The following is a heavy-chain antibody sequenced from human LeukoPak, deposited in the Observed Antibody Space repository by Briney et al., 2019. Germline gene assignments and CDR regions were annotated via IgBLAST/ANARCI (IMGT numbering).Heavy chain of an antibody. J-gene: IGHJ6*02. D-gene: IGHD6-13*01. CDR2: ISYDGSNK. CDR1: GYTFSSYG. Sequence: SCKASGYTFSSYGISWVRQAPGQGLEWVAVISYDGSNKYNADSVKGRFTISRDNSKNTLYLQMNSLRAEDTAVYYCAKVRYSSSYYYGMDVWGQGTTVTVSS. V-gene: IGHV3-30*18. CDR3: AKVRYSSSYYYGMDV.